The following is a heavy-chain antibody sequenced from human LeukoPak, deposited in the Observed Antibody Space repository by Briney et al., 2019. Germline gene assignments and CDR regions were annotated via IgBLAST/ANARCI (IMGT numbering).Heavy chain of an antibody. J-gene: IGHJ4*02. V-gene: IGHV1-2*02. D-gene: IGHD3-10*01. CDR3: ARGGDYYGSGSYYTLGY. CDR1: GYTFTGYY. Sequence: ASVKVSCKASGYTFTGYYMHWVRQAPGQGLEWMGWINPNSGGTNYAQKFQGRVTMTRDTSISTAYVELSRLRSDDTAVYYCARGGDYYGSGSYYTLGYWGQGTLVTVSS. CDR2: INPNSGGT.